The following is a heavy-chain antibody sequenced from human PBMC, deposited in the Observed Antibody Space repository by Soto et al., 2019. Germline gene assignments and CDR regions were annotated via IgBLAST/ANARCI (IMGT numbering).Heavy chain of an antibody. J-gene: IGHJ5*02. CDR3: ASGYYNGSLGNWFDP. CDR2: IIPIFGTA. D-gene: IGHD3-9*01. CDR1: GGTFSSYA. Sequence: QVQLVQSGAEVKKPGSSVKVSCKASGGTFSSYASSWVRQAPGQGLEWMGGIIPIFGTANYAQKFQGRVTITADKSTSTAYMELSSMRSEHPAVYYCASGYYNGSLGNWFDPWGQGTLVTVAS. V-gene: IGHV1-69*06.